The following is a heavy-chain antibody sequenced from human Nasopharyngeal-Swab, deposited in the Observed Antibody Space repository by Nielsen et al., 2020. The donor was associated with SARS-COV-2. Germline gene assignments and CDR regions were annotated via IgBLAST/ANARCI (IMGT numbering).Heavy chain of an antibody. CDR3: ARGPVLYGSGSYYNGFDY. Sequence: ASVKVSCKGSGYSFTSYWIGWVRQAPGQGLEWMGWISTYNGNTDYAQNLQGRVTMTTDTSTSTAYMELRSLRSDDTAVYYCARGPVLYGSGSYYNGFDYWGQGTLVTVSS. CDR1: GYSFTSYW. J-gene: IGHJ4*02. D-gene: IGHD3-10*01. CDR2: ISTYNGNT. V-gene: IGHV1-18*04.